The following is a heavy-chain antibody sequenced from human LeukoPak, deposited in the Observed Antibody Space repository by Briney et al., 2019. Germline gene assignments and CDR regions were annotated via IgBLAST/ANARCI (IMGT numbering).Heavy chain of an antibody. CDR1: GFTVSSNY. D-gene: IGHD3-22*01. CDR2: IYSGGNT. J-gene: IGHJ1*01. V-gene: IGHV3-66*01. Sequence: PGGSLRLSCAASGFTVSSNYMTWVRQAPGRGLEWVSIIYSGGNTYYADSVKGRFTISRDTSKNTLHLQMTSLKAEDTAVYYCARGSFYYEDWGQGTLVTVSS. CDR3: ARGSFYYED.